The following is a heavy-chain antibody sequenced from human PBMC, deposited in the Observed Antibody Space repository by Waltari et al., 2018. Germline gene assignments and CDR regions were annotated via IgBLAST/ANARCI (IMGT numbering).Heavy chain of an antibody. D-gene: IGHD3-22*01. CDR2: CYSAGNT. CDR3: ASFREYYDSSGNYFGAFDT. J-gene: IGHJ3*02. V-gene: IGHV4-61*02. Sequence: QVQLQESGPGLVKPSQTLSLTCDVSGVSIRSGGYFWSWVRQPAGQGLEWIGRCYSAGNTDYNPSLKSRATVSVDTSKNQFFLRLTFMAAADAAVYYCASFREYYDSSGNYFGAFDTWGQGTKVTVSS. CDR1: GVSIRSGGYF.